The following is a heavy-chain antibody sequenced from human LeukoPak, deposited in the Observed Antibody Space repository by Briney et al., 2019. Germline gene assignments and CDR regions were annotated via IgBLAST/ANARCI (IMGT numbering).Heavy chain of an antibody. CDR2: IYYSGST. D-gene: IGHD6-19*01. CDR3: ARVTIAVPGSDDAFDI. V-gene: IGHV4-59*12. Sequence: SETLSLTCTVSGGSLNSYYWAWIRQPPGKGLEWIAYIYYSGSTSYNPSLRSRVTISVDTSNNQFSLKLSFVTAADTAVYYCARVTIAVPGSDDAFDIWGQGTMVTVSS. J-gene: IGHJ3*02. CDR1: GGSLNSYY.